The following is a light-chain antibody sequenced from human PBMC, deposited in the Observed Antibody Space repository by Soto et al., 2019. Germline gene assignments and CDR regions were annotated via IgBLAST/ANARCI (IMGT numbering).Light chain of an antibody. CDR1: QTIANY. J-gene: IGKJ4*01. V-gene: IGKV1-39*01. CDR2: GGS. CDR3: HQSFSTPLA. Sequence: DIQMTQSPSSLSASVGDRVTITCRTSQTIANYLTWYQQKPGKAPTVLIFGGSNLQSGVPSRFSGSGSGTEFTLTSTSLQPEDSATYYCHQSFSTPLAFGGGTKVDIK.